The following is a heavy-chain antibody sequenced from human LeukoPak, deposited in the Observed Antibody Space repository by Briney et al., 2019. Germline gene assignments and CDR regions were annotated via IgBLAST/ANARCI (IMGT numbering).Heavy chain of an antibody. Sequence: SVKVSCKASGGTFSSYAISWVRQAPGQGLEWMGGIIPIFGTANYAQKFQGRVTITADESTSTAYMELSSLRSEDTAVYYCARNGQWLAPNYFDYWGQGTLVTVSS. D-gene: IGHD6-19*01. CDR3: ARNGQWLAPNYFDY. J-gene: IGHJ4*02. CDR1: GGTFSSYA. CDR2: IIPIFGTA. V-gene: IGHV1-69*13.